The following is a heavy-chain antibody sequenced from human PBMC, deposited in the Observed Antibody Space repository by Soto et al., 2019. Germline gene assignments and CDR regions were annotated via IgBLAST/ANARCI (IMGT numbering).Heavy chain of an antibody. D-gene: IGHD1-1*01. CDR3: AKGGWNDLGPNWFDP. Sequence: PGGSLRLSCAASGFSFSSYWMSWVRQAPGKGPEWVAIVSLDRRDKSYADSVKGRFTISRDNAKNSLYLQMNSLRAEDTALYYCAKGGWNDLGPNWFDPWGQGTLVTVSS. CDR2: VSLDRRDK. V-gene: IGHV3-7*03. CDR1: GFSFSSYW. J-gene: IGHJ5*02.